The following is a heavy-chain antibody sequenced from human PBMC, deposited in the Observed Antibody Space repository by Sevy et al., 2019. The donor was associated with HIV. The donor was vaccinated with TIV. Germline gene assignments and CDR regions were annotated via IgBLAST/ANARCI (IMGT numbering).Heavy chain of an antibody. V-gene: IGHV3-33*01. CDR1: GFTFSSYG. Sequence: GGSLRLSCAASGFTFSSYGMHWVRQAPGKGLEWVGVIWYDGSNKYYAHSVKGRFTISRDNSKNTLYLQMNSLRAEDTAVYYCARGDYGDSADAFDIWGQGTMVTVSS. D-gene: IGHD4-17*01. CDR3: ARGDYGDSADAFDI. CDR2: IWYDGSNK. J-gene: IGHJ3*02.